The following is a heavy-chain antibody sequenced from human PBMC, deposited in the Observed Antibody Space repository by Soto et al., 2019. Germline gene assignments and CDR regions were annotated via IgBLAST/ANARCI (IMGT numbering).Heavy chain of an antibody. Sequence: GASVKVSCKVSGYTLTELSMHWVRQAPGKGLEWMGGFDPEDGETIYAQKFQGRVTMTEDTSTDTAYMELSSLRSEDTAVYYCLPPLAARPVPLFDYWGQGTLVTVSS. CDR1: GYTLTELS. CDR2: FDPEDGET. J-gene: IGHJ4*02. D-gene: IGHD6-6*01. CDR3: LPPLAARPVPLFDY. V-gene: IGHV1-24*01.